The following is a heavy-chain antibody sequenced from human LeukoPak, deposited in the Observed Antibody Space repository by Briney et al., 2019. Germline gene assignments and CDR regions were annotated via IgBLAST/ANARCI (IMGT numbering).Heavy chain of an antibody. CDR2: ISGSGGSA. CDR1: GFTFSSCA. Sequence: GGSLRLSCAASGFTFSSCAMSWVRQAPGKGLEWVSAISGSGGSAYYAGSVKGRFTISRDNSKNTLFLQMNSLRAEDTAVYYCAKGTYSSSPRDYWGQGTLVTVSS. V-gene: IGHV3-23*01. CDR3: AKGTYSSSPRDY. J-gene: IGHJ4*02. D-gene: IGHD6-6*01.